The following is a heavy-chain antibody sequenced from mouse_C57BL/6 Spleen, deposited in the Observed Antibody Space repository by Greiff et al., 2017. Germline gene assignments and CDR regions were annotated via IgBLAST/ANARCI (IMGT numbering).Heavy chain of an antibody. V-gene: IGHV1-52*01. CDR2: IDPSDSET. Sequence: QVQLQQPGAELVRPGSSVKLSCKASGYTFTSYWMHWVKQRPIQGLEWIGNIDPSDSETHYNQKFKDKATLTVDKSSSTAYMQLSGLTSGDSAVYYCARGNWYVGVRGTGTTGTVSS. CDR1: GYTFTSYW. J-gene: IGHJ1*03. CDR3: ARGNWYVGV.